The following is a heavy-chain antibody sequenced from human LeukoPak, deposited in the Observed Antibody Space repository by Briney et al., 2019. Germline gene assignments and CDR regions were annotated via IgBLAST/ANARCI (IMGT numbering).Heavy chain of an antibody. D-gene: IGHD1-26*01. CDR2: INPNSGGT. J-gene: IGHJ4*02. CDR3: AREGGSGSYGVY. V-gene: IGHV1-2*02. Sequence: ASVKVSCKASGYTFTSHFMHWVRQAPGQGLEWMGWINPNSGGTKYAQKFQGRVTMTRDTSISTAYMELSRLRSDDTAVYYCAREGGSGSYGVYWGQGTLVTVSS. CDR1: GYTFTSHF.